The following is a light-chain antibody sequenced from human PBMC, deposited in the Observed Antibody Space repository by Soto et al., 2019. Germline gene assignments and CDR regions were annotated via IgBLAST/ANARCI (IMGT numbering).Light chain of an antibody. CDR3: SSYTSSARV. J-gene: IGLJ3*02. CDR2: DVS. Sequence: QSVLPQPASVSGSPGQSITISCTGTSSDVGGYNYVSWYQQHPGKAPKLMIYDVSNRPSGVSNRFSGSKSGNTASLTISGLQAEDEANYYCSSYTSSARVFVGGTKLTVL. V-gene: IGLV2-14*01. CDR1: SSDVGGYNY.